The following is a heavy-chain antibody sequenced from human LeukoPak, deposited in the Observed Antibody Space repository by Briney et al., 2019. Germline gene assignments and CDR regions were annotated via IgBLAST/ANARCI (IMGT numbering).Heavy chain of an antibody. Sequence: SETLSLTCTVSGGSISSSSYYWGWIRQPPGKGLEWIGEINHSGSTNYNPSLKSRVTISVDTSKNQFSLKLSSVTAADTAVYYCARGSGYGDFTRFFDYWGQGTLVTVSS. J-gene: IGHJ4*02. CDR1: GGSISSSSYY. D-gene: IGHD4-17*01. CDR3: ARGSGYGDFTRFFDY. V-gene: IGHV4-39*07. CDR2: INHSGST.